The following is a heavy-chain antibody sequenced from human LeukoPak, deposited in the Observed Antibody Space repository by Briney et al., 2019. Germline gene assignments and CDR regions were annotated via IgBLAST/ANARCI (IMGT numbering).Heavy chain of an antibody. J-gene: IGHJ2*01. D-gene: IGHD3-22*01. V-gene: IGHV4-59*01. Sequence: SETLSLTCTVSGGSISSDYWSWIRQPPGKGLEWIGYIYYSESTNYNPSLKSRVTISEDTSKNQFSLALTSVTAADTAVYYCARALFRYDSSSRSLHWYFDLWGRGTLVTVSS. CDR1: GGSISSDY. CDR3: ARALFRYDSSSRSLHWYFDL. CDR2: IYYSEST.